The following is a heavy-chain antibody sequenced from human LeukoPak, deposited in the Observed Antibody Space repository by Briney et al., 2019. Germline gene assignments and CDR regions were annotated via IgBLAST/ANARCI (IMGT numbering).Heavy chain of an antibody. CDR2: IYYSGST. CDR1: GGSISIYY. V-gene: IGHV4-59*01. D-gene: IGHD6-13*01. J-gene: IGHJ4*02. Sequence: SETLSLTCTVSGGSISIYYWSWIRQPPGKGLEWIGYIYYSGSTNYNPSLKSRVTISVDTSKNQFSLKLSSVTAADTAVYYCARVSSSSWYFIDYWGQGTLVTVSS. CDR3: ARVSSSSWYFIDY.